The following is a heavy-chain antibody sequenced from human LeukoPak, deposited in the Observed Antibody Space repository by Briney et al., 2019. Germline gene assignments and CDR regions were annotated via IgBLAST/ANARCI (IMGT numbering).Heavy chain of an antibody. CDR1: EFTFSSYT. CDR2: ISSTSTYI. CDR3: ARGGGNFDY. V-gene: IGHV3-21*01. D-gene: IGHD2-15*01. J-gene: IGHJ4*02. Sequence: KSGGSLRLSCAASEFTFSSYTINWVRQAPGKGLEWVSSISSTSTYISYADSVKGRFTISRDNAKNSLYLQMNSLRAEDTAVYYCARGGGNFDYWGQGTLVTVSS.